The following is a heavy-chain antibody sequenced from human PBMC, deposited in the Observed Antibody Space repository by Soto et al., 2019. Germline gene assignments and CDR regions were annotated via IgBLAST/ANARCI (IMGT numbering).Heavy chain of an antibody. CDR3: ARATKITLYNWFDP. Sequence: QLQLQESGSGLVKPSQTLSLTCAVSGGSISSGGYSWSWIRQPPGKGLEWIGCMYHTGSTYYNPSLKSRVTTSVDRSKNQFSLKLSSVTAADTAVYYCARATKITLYNWFDPWGQGTLVTVSS. D-gene: IGHD4-4*01. CDR1: GGSISSGGYS. CDR2: MYHTGST. V-gene: IGHV4-30-2*01. J-gene: IGHJ5*02.